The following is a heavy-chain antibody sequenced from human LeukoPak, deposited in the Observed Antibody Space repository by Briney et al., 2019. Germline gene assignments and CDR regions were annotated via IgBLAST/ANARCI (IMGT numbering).Heavy chain of an antibody. J-gene: IGHJ5*02. D-gene: IGHD5-12*01. CDR3: ARNGYSGYDRLNWFDP. CDR2: ISSGSTYT. V-gene: IGHV3-11*03. Sequence: GGSLRLSCAASGFTFSDYYMTWIRQAPGKGLEWVSSISSGSTYTNYADSVKGRFTISRDNAKNSLYMQMNSLRVEDTAVYYCARNGYSGYDRLNWFDPWGQGTLVTVSS. CDR1: GFTFSDYY.